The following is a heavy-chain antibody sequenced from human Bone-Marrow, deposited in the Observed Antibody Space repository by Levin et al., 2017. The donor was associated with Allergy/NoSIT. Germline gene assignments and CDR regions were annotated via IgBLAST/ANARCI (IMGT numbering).Heavy chain of an antibody. V-gene: IGHV3-11*01. J-gene: IGHJ5*02. CDR1: GFTFSDYY. Sequence: TGESLKISCAASGFTFSDYYMSWIRQAPGKGLEWVSYISSSGSTIYYADSVKGRFTISRDNAKNSLYLQMNSLRAEDTAVYYCARGVGHVGGKGWFDPWGQGTLVTVSS. D-gene: IGHD3-16*01. CDR2: ISSSGSTI. CDR3: ARGVGHVGGKGWFDP.